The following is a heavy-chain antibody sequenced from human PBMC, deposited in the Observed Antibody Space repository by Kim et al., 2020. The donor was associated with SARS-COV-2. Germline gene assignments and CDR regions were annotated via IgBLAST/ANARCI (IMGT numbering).Heavy chain of an antibody. CDR1: GGTFIKYA. D-gene: IGHD6-13*01. V-gene: IGHV1-69*04. J-gene: IGHJ6*03. CDR2: NHTLFGIA. Sequence: SVKFSCKASGGTFIKYAMSLLRQATGHGREWMGRNHTLFGIATSGQKVHGRVMITAEKSTSTAYMELSSLRSEDTAVYYCARDTRDSSPGHYYYYYYMDVWGKGTTVTVS. CDR3: ARDTRDSSPGHYYYYYYMDV.